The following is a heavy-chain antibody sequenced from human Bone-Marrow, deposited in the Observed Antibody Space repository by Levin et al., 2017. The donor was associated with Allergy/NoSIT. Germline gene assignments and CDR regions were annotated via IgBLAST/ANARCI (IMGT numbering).Heavy chain of an antibody. V-gene: IGHV1-2*06. J-gene: IGHJ6*02. CDR3: ARDVVVVAATNLNYYGMDV. CDR1: GYTFTGYY. Sequence: ASVKVSCKASGYTFTGYYMHWVRQAPGQGLEWMGRINPNSGGTNYAQKFQGRVTMTRDTSISTAYMELSRLRSDDTAVYYCARDVVVVAATNLNYYGMDVWGQGTTVTVSS. CDR2: INPNSGGT. D-gene: IGHD2-15*01.